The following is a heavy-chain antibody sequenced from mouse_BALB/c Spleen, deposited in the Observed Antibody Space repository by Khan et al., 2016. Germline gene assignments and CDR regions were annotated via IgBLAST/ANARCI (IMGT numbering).Heavy chain of an antibody. Sequence: QIQLVQSGPELKKPGETVKISCKASGYTFTDYGMNWVKQAPGKGLKWMGWINTSTGEPTYADDFKGRCAFSLDTSASTAYLQINNLKHEDMAKYFWARAHGSSYGWFSYWGQGTLVTVSA. J-gene: IGHJ3*01. D-gene: IGHD1-1*01. CDR3: ARAHGSSYGWFSY. CDR1: GYTFTDYG. V-gene: IGHV9-1*02. CDR2: INTSTGEP.